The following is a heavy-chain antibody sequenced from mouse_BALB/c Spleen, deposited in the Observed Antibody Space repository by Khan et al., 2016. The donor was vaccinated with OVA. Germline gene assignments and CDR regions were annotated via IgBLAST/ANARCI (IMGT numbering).Heavy chain of an antibody. CDR1: GYTFTSYT. V-gene: IGHV1-4*01. J-gene: IGHJ1*01. CDR2: INPSNGYT. Sequence: QVQLQQSGAELARPGASVKMSCKASGYTFTSYTMHWVKQRPGQGLEWIGYINPSNGYTNYNQRFKEKATLNAAISSSTAYMKLSSLTSADSAVYYCVKSGAYYRYDGYFDFWGAGTTVTVSS. D-gene: IGHD2-14*01. CDR3: VKSGAYYRYDGYFDF.